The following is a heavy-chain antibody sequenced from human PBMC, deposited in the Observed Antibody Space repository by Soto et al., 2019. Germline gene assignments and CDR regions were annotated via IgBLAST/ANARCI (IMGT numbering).Heavy chain of an antibody. CDR3: AKGKTSGWYYFDY. V-gene: IGHV3-48*01. CDR1: GFTFSSYS. J-gene: IGHJ4*02. Sequence: PGGSLRLSCAASGFTFSSYSMNWVRQAPGKGLEWVSYISSSSSTIYYADSVKGRFTISRDNAKNSLYLQMNSLRAEDTAIYYCAKGKTSGWYYFDYWGQGALVTV. CDR2: ISSSSSTI. D-gene: IGHD6-19*01.